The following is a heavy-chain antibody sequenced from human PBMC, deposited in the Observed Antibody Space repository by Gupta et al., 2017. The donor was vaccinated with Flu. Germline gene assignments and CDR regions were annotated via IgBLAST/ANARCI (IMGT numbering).Heavy chain of an antibody. Sequence: QVQLVQSGAEVQKPGSSVKVSCKASGGTFSSYAISWVRQAPGHGLEWMGGIIPIFGTANYAQKFQGRVTITADKSTSTAYMELSSLRSEDTAVYYCARDYPPRHCGGDCYEFLGDYWGQGTLVTGSS. D-gene: IGHD2-21*02. CDR2: IIPIFGTA. J-gene: IGHJ4*02. CDR1: GGTFSSYA. V-gene: IGHV1-69*06. CDR3: ARDYPPRHCGGDCYEFLGDY.